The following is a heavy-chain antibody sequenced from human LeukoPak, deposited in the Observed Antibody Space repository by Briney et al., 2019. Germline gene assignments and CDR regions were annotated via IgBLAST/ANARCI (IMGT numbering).Heavy chain of an antibody. J-gene: IGHJ4*02. V-gene: IGHV3-30*18. CDR1: GFTFSSYG. Sequence: GRSLRLSCAASGFTFSSYGMHWVRQAPGKGLEWVAVISYDGSNKYYADSVKGRFTISRDNSKNTLYLQMNSLRAEDTAVYYCAKDGAAATTADYWGQGTLVTASS. CDR2: ISYDGSNK. CDR3: AKDGAAATTADY. D-gene: IGHD6-13*01.